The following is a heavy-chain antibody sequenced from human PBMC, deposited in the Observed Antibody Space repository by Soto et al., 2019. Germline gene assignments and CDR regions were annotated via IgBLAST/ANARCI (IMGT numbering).Heavy chain of an antibody. CDR2: IDYNGVT. V-gene: IGHV4-39*01. D-gene: IGHD2-15*01. J-gene: IGHJ4*02. CDR3: GKVLVGATGHTDSDS. CDR1: GGSIYRTGYY. Sequence: RSETLSLTCTVSGGSIYRTGYYWGWTRQPPGRGLEWTGNIDYNGVTYSNPSLKSRVTISRDTSKNQFSLKLTSVTAADTALYYCGKVLVGATGHTDSDSWGPGTLVTVSS.